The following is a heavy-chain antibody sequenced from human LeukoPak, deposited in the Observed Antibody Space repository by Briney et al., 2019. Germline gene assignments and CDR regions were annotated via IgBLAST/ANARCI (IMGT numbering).Heavy chain of an antibody. CDR1: GGSISSYY. CDR3: ASFNSGWYYFDY. D-gene: IGHD6-19*01. Sequence: ETLSLTCTVSGGSISSYYWSWIRQPPGKGLEWIGYIYYSGSTDYNPSLKSRVTISVDKSKNQFSLKVSSVTAADTAVYYCASFNSGWYYFDYWGQGTLVTVSS. CDR2: IYYSGST. J-gene: IGHJ4*02. V-gene: IGHV4-59*12.